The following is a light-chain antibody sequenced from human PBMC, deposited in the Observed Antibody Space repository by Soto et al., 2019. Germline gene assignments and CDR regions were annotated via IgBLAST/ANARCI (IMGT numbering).Light chain of an antibody. J-gene: IGLJ1*01. CDR3: SSYTSSSTYNYV. CDR2: DVS. CDR1: SSDVGGYIY. V-gene: IGLV2-14*01. Sequence: QSVLTQPASVSGSPGQSITISCTGTSSDVGGYIYVSWYQQHPGKAPKLMIYDVSNRPSGVSNRFSGSKSGNTASLTISGLQAEDEADYYCSSYTSSSTYNYVFGTGTKVTVL.